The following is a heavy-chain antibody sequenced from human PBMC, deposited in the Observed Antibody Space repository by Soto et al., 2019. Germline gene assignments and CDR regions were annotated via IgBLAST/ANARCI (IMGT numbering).Heavy chain of an antibody. CDR3: ARDIPQYXDFWSGYYTYYYYGMDV. V-gene: IGHV4-4*02. Sequence: LSLTCAVSGGSISSSNWLSWVRQPPGKGLEWIGEIYHSGSTNYNPSLKSRVTISVDKSKNQFSLKLSSVTAADTAVYYCARDIPQYXDFWSGYYTYYYYGMDVWGQGTTGTVSS. J-gene: IGHJ6*02. CDR1: GGSISSSNW. D-gene: IGHD3-3*01. CDR2: IYHSGST.